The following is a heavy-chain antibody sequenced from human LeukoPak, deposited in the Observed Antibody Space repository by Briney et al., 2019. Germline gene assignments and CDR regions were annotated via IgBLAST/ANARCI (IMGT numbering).Heavy chain of an antibody. D-gene: IGHD1-26*01. CDR1: GFTFSGSA. V-gene: IGHV3-73*01. CDR2: IRSKANSYAT. Sequence: GGSLRLSCAASGFTFSGSAMHWVRQAPGKGLEGVGRIRSKANSYATAYAASVTVRFTLSRDHSKNTAYLQMNSLKTEDTAVYYCRVPDNSGSYNSTHDYWGQGTLVTVSS. CDR3: RVPDNSGSYNSTHDY. J-gene: IGHJ4*02.